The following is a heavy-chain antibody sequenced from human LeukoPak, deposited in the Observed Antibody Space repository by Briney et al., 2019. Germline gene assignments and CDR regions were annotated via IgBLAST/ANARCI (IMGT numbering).Heavy chain of an antibody. CDR3: ARDALAGFGELSVV. D-gene: IGHD3-10*01. Sequence: GGSLRLSCAASGFTFSSYSMNWVRQAPGKGLEWVSSISSSSSYIYYADSVKGRFTISRDNAKNSLYLQMNSLRAEDTAVYYCARDALAGFGELSVVWGQGTLVTVSS. CDR2: ISSSSSYI. J-gene: IGHJ4*02. CDR1: GFTFSSYS. V-gene: IGHV3-21*01.